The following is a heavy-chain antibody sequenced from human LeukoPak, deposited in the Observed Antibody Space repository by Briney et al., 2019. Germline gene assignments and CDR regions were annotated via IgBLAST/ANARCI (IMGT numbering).Heavy chain of an antibody. V-gene: IGHV3-30-3*01. CDR2: ISYDGGSE. J-gene: IGHJ4*02. Sequence: PGGSLRLSCAASGFTFSSYAMHWVRQAPGKGLEWAAVISYDGGSEYYADSVKGRFTISRDNSKNTLYLQMNSLRAEDTAVYNCARDGGSYELDYWGQGTLVTVSS. CDR3: ARDGGSYELDY. CDR1: GFTFSSYA. D-gene: IGHD1-26*01.